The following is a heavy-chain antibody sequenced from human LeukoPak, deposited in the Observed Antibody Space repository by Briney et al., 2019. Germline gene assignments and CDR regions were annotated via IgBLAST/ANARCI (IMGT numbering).Heavy chain of an antibody. CDR1: GFTVSSNS. J-gene: IGHJ4*02. V-gene: IGHV3-23*01. Sequence: TGGSLRLSCTVSGFTVSSNSMSWVRQAPGKGLEWVSSISASGVTSESADSIKGRFTISRDNSRNTLYLQMESLRADDTAVYYCAKVGVGVQEPKSPYYFDYWGQGTLVTVSS. CDR2: ISASGVTS. D-gene: IGHD3-3*01. CDR3: AKVGVGVQEPKSPYYFDY.